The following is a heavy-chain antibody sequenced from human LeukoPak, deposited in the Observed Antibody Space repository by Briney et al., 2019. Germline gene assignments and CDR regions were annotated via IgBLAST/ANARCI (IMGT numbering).Heavy chain of an antibody. CDR3: ARSERRLDISHYYYPMDV. CDR2: INPNSGDT. CDR1: GYTFTDYY. Sequence: ASVRVSCKASGYTFTDYYIHLVRQAPRQALEWMGWINPNSGDTKYPQNFQDRVTMTRDTSTTTAYMDLTRLKSEDTAVYYCARSERRLDISHYYYPMDVWGQGTTVTVSS. J-gene: IGHJ6*02. V-gene: IGHV1-2*02. D-gene: IGHD1-1*01.